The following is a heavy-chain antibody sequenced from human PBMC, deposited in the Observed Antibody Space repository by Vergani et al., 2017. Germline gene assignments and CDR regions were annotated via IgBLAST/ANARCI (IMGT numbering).Heavy chain of an antibody. CDR3: AANPNYDYVWGSYRLFDY. V-gene: IGHV3-23*01. CDR2: ISGSGGST. D-gene: IGHD3-16*02. Sequence: EVQLLESGGGLVQPGGSLRLSCAASGFTFSSYAMSWFRQAPGKGLEWVSAISGSGGSTYYADSVKGRFTISRDNSKNTLYLQMNSLRAEDTAVYYCAANPNYDYVWGSYRLFDYWGQGTLVTVSS. CDR1: GFTFSSYA. J-gene: IGHJ4*02.